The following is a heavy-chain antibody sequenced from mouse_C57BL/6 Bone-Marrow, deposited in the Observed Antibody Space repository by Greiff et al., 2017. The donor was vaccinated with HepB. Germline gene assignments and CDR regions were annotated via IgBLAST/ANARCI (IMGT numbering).Heavy chain of an antibody. CDR2: IYPGDGDT. V-gene: IGHV1-80*01. D-gene: IGHD2-3*01. CDR1: GYAFSSYW. J-gene: IGHJ1*03. Sequence: QVQLQQSGAELVKPGASVKISCKASGYAFSSYWMNWVKQRPGKGLEWIGQIYPGDGDTNYNGKFKGKATLTADKSSSTAYMQLGSLTSEDSAVYFCARVLYDGYPDWYFDVWGTGTTVTVSS. CDR3: ARVLYDGYPDWYFDV.